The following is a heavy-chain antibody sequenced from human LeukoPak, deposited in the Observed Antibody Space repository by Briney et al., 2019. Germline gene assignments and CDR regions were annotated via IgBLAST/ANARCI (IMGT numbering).Heavy chain of an antibody. V-gene: IGHV1-69*04. D-gene: IGHD2-15*01. Sequence: SVKVSCKASGGTFSSYTISWVRQAPGQGLEWMGRIIPILGIANYAQKFQGRVTITADKSTSTAYMELSSLRSEDTAVYYCARECCSGGSCFDYWGQGTLVTVSS. CDR1: GGTFSSYT. J-gene: IGHJ4*02. CDR3: ARECCSGGSCFDY. CDR2: IIPILGIA.